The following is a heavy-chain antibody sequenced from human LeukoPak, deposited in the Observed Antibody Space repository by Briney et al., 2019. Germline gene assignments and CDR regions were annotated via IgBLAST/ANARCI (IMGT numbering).Heavy chain of an antibody. Sequence: ASVKVSCKASGYTFTGYYMHWVRQAPGQGREWMGWINPNSGGTNYAQKFQGRVTMTRDTSISTAYMELSRLRSDDTAVYYCARAGITGTTYRFNYWGQGTLVTVSS. CDR3: ARAGITGTTYRFNY. J-gene: IGHJ4*02. D-gene: IGHD1-7*01. CDR2: INPNSGGT. CDR1: GYTFTGYY. V-gene: IGHV1-2*02.